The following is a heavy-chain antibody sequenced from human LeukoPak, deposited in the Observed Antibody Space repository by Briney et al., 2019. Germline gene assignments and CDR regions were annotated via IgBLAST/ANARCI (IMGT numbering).Heavy chain of an antibody. Sequence: SETLSLPCTVSGGTISGHYWTWIRQPPGKGLEWIGQIHYSGKADYNPSLRSRINISVDMSKNQMSLKVNSVTAADTAVYYCARFGVDYDMDVWGQGTTVTVS. CDR3: ARFGVDYDMDV. CDR2: IHYSGKA. D-gene: IGHD3-16*01. J-gene: IGHJ6*02. V-gene: IGHV4-59*11. CDR1: GGTISGHY.